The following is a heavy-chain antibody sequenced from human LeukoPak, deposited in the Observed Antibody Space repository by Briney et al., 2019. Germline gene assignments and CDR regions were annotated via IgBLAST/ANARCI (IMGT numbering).Heavy chain of an antibody. V-gene: IGHV4-38-2*02. CDR3: ARHPKVMGIAAAKFDP. CDR1: GYSITSGYY. D-gene: IGHD6-13*01. Sequence: SETLSLTCIVSGYSITSGYYWGWIRQPPGKGLEWIGSIYHSGGTYYNPSLKSRVTMSVDTSKNQFSLKLSSVTAADTAVYYCARHPKVMGIAAAKFDPWGQGTLVTVSS. CDR2: IYHSGGT. J-gene: IGHJ5*02.